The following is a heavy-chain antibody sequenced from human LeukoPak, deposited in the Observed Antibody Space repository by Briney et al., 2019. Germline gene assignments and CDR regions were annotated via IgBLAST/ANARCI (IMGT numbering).Heavy chain of an antibody. J-gene: IGHJ4*02. CDR2: IYHSGST. CDR3: AREGQQLVPPFDY. V-gene: IGHV4-30-2*01. Sequence: SETLSLTCTVSGGSISSGGYYWSWIRRPPGKGLEWIGYIYHSGSTYYNPSLKSRVAISIDTSKNQFSLKLSSVTAPDTAVYYCAREGQQLVPPFDYWGQGTLVTVSS. CDR1: GGSISSGGYY. D-gene: IGHD6-6*01.